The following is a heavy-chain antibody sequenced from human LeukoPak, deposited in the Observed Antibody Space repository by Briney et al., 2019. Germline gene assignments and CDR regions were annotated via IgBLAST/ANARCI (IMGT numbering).Heavy chain of an antibody. CDR3: ARYFCPGDNCLHFDY. J-gene: IGHJ4*02. CDR2: IHYSGRT. D-gene: IGHD3/OR15-3a*01. Sequence: SETLSLTCPVSGGSVTTYYWGWLRQPPGKGLEWIGYIHYSGRTDYNPSLESRVTISVDMSKNQFSLKMSSVTAADTAMYYCARYFCPGDNCLHFDYWGQGTLVSVSS. CDR1: GGSVTTYY. V-gene: IGHV4-59*02.